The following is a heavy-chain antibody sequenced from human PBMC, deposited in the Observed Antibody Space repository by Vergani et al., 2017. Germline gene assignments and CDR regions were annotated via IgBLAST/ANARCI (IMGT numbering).Heavy chain of an antibody. Sequence: EVQLVESGGGLVQPGGSLRLSCAASGFTFSSYWMHWVRQAPGKGLVWVSRINSDGSSKSYAASVKGRFTISRDNAKNTLYLQMNSLRAEDTGVYYCAREYCSGGSCYGHDYWGQGTLVTVSS. D-gene: IGHD2-15*01. CDR2: INSDGSSK. CDR1: GFTFSSYW. V-gene: IGHV3-74*01. CDR3: AREYCSGGSCYGHDY. J-gene: IGHJ4*02.